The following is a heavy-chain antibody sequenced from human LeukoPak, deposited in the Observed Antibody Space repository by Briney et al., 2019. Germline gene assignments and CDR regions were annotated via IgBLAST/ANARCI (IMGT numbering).Heavy chain of an antibody. D-gene: IGHD5-12*01. V-gene: IGHV3-15*01. CDR2: IKSKTDGGTT. CDR1: GFTFSNAW. J-gene: IGHJ4*03. Sequence: GGSLRLSCAASGFTFSNAWMSWVRQAPGKGLEWVGRIKSKTDGGTTDYAAPVKGRFTISRDDSKNTLYLQMNSLKTEDTAVYYCTTEDSGYDPLYFDYWGKGTTVTVSS. CDR3: TTEDSGYDPLYFDY.